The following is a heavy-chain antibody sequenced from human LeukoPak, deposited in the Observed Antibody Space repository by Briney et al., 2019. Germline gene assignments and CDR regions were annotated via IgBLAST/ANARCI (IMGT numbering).Heavy chain of an antibody. CDR1: GYTFTSYY. CDR3: ARASTSRGYSYGPYFDY. V-gene: IGHV1-46*01. Sequence: ASVKVSCKASGYTFTSYYMHWVRQAPGQGLEWMGIINPSGGSTSYAQKFQGRVTMTRDTSTSTVYMELSSLRSEDTAVYYCARASTSRGYSYGPYFDYWGQGTLVTVSS. J-gene: IGHJ4*02. CDR2: INPSGGST. D-gene: IGHD5-18*01.